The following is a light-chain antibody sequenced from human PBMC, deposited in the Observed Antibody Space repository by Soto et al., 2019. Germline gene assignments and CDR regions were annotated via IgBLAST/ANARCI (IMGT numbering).Light chain of an antibody. V-gene: IGLV1-47*02. CDR1: SSNIGGTNY. CDR2: SNN. Sequence: QSVLTQPPSASGTPGQKVFISCSGSSSNIGGTNYAYWYQQLPGAAPKLLMHSNNLRPSGVPGRISGSKFGTAASLAISGLRAEDDDVYYSASLAYRLGAVIFGGGTKLTVL. CDR3: ASLAYRLGAVI. J-gene: IGLJ2*01.